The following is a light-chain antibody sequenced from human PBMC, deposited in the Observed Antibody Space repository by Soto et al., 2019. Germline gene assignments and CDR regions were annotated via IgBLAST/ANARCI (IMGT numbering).Light chain of an antibody. Sequence: QSALTQPRSVSGSPGQSVTISCTGTSSDVGGHNYVSWYQQHPGKAPKLMIYDVSKRPSGVPDRFSGSKSDNTASLTISGLQAEDESDYYCCSYAGTYTFGIFGGGTKLTVL. CDR1: SSDVGGHNY. CDR2: DVS. V-gene: IGLV2-11*01. J-gene: IGLJ2*01. CDR3: CSYAGTYTFGI.